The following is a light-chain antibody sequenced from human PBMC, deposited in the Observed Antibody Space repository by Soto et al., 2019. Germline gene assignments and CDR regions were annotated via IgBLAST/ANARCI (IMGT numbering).Light chain of an antibody. CDR3: HQYFTLPS. J-gene: IGKJ4*01. CDR1: QTVFTGSNNKNY. Sequence: IVMTQSPASLTVSLGERATINCKSSQTVFTGSNNKNYLAWYQHKPGQAPKLLMYWATARESGVPDRFRGSGFGTEFTLTITSVPAEDVAVYYCHQYFTLPSFGGGTKVEI. CDR2: WAT. V-gene: IGKV4-1*01.